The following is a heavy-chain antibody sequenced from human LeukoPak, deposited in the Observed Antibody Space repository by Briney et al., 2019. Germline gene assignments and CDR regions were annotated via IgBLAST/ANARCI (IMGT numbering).Heavy chain of an antibody. V-gene: IGHV1-18*01. J-gene: IGHJ6*03. CDR3: ARTRTLKTVYSSGNPRSRYYYYMDV. Sequence: ASVKVSCKASGYTFTSYGISWVRQAPGQGLEWMGWISAYNGNTNYAQKLQGRVTMTTDTSTSTAYMELRSLRSDDTAVYYCARTRTLKTVYSSGNPRSRYYYYMDVWGKGTTVTVSS. D-gene: IGHD3-22*01. CDR1: GYTFTSYG. CDR2: ISAYNGNT.